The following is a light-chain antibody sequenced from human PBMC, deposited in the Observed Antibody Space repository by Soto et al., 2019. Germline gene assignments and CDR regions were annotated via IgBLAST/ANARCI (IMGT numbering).Light chain of an antibody. J-gene: IGKJ3*01. CDR2: AAS. CDR3: QQYNNWPPIT. Sequence: EIVMTQSPATLSVSPGERATLSCRASQSVSGNLAWYQQKPGQAPRLLIYAASTMATGIPARFSCSESGTEFTLTISSLQSEDFAVYYCQQYNNWPPITFGPGTKVHIK. CDR1: QSVSGN. V-gene: IGKV3-15*01.